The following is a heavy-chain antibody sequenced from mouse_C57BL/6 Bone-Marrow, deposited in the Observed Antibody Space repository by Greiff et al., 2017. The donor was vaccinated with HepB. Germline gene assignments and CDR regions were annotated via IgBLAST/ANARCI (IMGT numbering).Heavy chain of an antibody. CDR3: ARDGYPNIYYFDY. Sequence: VQGVESGPGLVQPSQSLSITCTVSGFSLTSYGVHWVRQSPGKGLEWLGVIWSGGSTDYNAAFISRLSISKDNSKSQVFFKMNSLQADDTAIYYCARDGYPNIYYFDYWGQGTTLTVSS. CDR2: IWSGGST. D-gene: IGHD2-2*01. V-gene: IGHV2-2*01. J-gene: IGHJ2*01. CDR1: GFSLTSYG.